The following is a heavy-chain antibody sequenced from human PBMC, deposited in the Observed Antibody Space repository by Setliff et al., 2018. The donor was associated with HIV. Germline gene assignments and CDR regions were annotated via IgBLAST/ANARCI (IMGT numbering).Heavy chain of an antibody. CDR3: VRLTGDRTNYYYYMDV. Sequence: ASVKVSCKASGYSLSTYAISWVRQAPGQGLERMGWIDSNNGNRNFAQKFRGRVTMTTDISTNTAYREVRCLSFDDTSVYYCVRLTGDRTNYYYYMDVWGKGTTVTVSS. D-gene: IGHD2-8*01. CDR2: IDSNNGNR. V-gene: IGHV1-18*01. J-gene: IGHJ6*03. CDR1: GYSLSTYA.